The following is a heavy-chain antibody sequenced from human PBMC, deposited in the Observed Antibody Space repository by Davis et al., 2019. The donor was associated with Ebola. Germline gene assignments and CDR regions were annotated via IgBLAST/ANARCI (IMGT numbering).Heavy chain of an antibody. J-gene: IGHJ4*02. CDR3: VREGDY. V-gene: IGHV3-30*03. CDR2: ISYDGSNK. CDR1: GFTFSSYG. Sequence: PGGSLRLSCAASGFTFSSYGMHWVRQAPGKGLEWVAVISYDGSNKYYADSVKGRFTISRDNSKNTLYLQMNSLRAEDTAVYFCVREGDYWGQGTLVTVSS. D-gene: IGHD3-10*01.